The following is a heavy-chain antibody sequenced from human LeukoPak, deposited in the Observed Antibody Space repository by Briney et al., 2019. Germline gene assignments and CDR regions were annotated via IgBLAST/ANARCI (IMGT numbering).Heavy chain of an antibody. V-gene: IGHV4-30-2*02. D-gene: IGHD6-13*01. CDR1: GGSISSGGYS. J-gene: IGHJ4*02. CDR3: ARSPTIPYSSSWYHFDY. Sequence: SQTLSLTCAVSGGSISSGGYSWSWIRQPPGKGLEWIGYIYHSGSTYYNPSLKSRVTISVDTSKNQFSLKLSSVTAADTAVYYCARSPTIPYSSSWYHFDYWGQGTLVTVSS. CDR2: IYHSGST.